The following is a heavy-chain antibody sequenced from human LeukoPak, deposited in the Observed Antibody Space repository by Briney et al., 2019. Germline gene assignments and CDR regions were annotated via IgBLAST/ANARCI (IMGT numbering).Heavy chain of an antibody. J-gene: IGHJ4*02. D-gene: IGHD5-12*01. Sequence: GGSLRLSCATSGFIFNDAYMSWVRQAPGKGLEWVSYISSSGSTIYYADSVKGRFTISRDNAKNSLYLQMNSLRAEDTAVYYCARDIVATIKDYWGQGTLVTVSS. CDR2: ISSSGSTI. CDR1: GFIFNDAY. CDR3: ARDIVATIKDY. V-gene: IGHV3-11*04.